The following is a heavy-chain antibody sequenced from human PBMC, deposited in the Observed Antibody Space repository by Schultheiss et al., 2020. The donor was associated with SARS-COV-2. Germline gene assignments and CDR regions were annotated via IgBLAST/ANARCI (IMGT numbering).Heavy chain of an antibody. Sequence: SGPTLVKPTQTLTLTCTFSGFSLITSGVGVAWIRQPPGKALEWLAVIYWNDDKRYSPSLKSRLTITKDTSKNQVVLTMTNMDPVDTATYYCARIPGFSSGDPGGMDVWGQGTTVTVSS. D-gene: IGHD6-25*01. CDR3: ARIPGFSSGDPGGMDV. J-gene: IGHJ6*02. V-gene: IGHV2-5*01. CDR1: GFSLITSGVG. CDR2: IYWNDDK.